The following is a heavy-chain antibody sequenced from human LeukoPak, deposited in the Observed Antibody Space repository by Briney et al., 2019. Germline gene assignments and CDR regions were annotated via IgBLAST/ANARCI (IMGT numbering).Heavy chain of an antibody. Sequence: SETLSLTCTVSGGSISSYYWSWIRQPPGKGLEWLGYIYYSGSTYYNPSLKSRVTISVDTSKNQFSLKLTSLTAADTAVYYCAREVRGVTVHFDYWGQGTLVTVSS. V-gene: IGHV4-59*06. CDR3: AREVRGVTVHFDY. CDR1: GGSISSYY. J-gene: IGHJ4*02. CDR2: IYYSGST. D-gene: IGHD3-10*01.